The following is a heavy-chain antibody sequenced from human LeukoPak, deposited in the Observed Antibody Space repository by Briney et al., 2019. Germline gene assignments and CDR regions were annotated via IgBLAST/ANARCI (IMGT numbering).Heavy chain of an antibody. Sequence: GASVKVSCKASGYTFTSYDINWVRQATGQGLEWMGWMNPNSGNTGYAQKFQGRVTITRNTSISTAYMELSSLRSEDTAVYYCTTDSRPVTTIDYWGQGTLVTVSS. V-gene: IGHV1-8*03. J-gene: IGHJ4*02. CDR1: GYTFTSYD. D-gene: IGHD4-17*01. CDR3: TTDSRPVTTIDY. CDR2: MNPNSGNT.